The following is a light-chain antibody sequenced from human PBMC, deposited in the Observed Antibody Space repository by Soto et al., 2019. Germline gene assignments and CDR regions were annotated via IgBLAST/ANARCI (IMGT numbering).Light chain of an antibody. J-gene: IGKJ1*01. CDR1: QSISTS. CDR3: QHCDSYWT. Sequence: DIQVTQSPSTLSASVGDRVTITCRASQSISTSLAWYQQKPGKAPKVLIYKASSLESGVPSRFSGSGSGTEFTLTISSLQPDDFATYYCQHCDSYWTFGQGTKVEIK. V-gene: IGKV1-5*03. CDR2: KAS.